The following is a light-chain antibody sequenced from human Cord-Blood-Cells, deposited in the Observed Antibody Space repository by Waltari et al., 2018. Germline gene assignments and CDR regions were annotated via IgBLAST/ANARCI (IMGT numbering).Light chain of an antibody. J-gene: IGLJ2*01. Sequence: QSVLTQPPSVSEAPRQRVTISCSGSSSNIGTNAVNWSQQLPGKAPKLLIYYDDLLPSGVSDRFSGSKSGTSASLAISGLQSEDEADYYCAAWDDSLNGPVFGGGTKLTVL. V-gene: IGLV1-36*01. CDR2: YDD. CDR1: SSNIGTNA. CDR3: AAWDDSLNGPV.